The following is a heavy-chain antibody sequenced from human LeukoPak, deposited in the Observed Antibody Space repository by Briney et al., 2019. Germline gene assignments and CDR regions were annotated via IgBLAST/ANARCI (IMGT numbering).Heavy chain of an antibody. J-gene: IGHJ3*01. Sequence: GASVKVSCKASGYTFTVDYMHWGRQAPGQGLGWGGWINPNSGGRNYPQKFQDRVTMTRDTYIRTAYMELSRLRSEDTAVYYCAREPLTFGGAQELGGAFALWGQGTMVTVPS. CDR3: AREPLTFGGAQELGGAFAL. CDR2: INPNSGGR. D-gene: IGHD3-16*01. V-gene: IGHV1-2*02. CDR1: GYTFTVDY.